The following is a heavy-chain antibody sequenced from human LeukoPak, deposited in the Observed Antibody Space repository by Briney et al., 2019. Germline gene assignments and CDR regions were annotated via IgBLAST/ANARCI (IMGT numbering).Heavy chain of an antibody. V-gene: IGHV3-66*01. Sequence: GGSLRLSCAASGFTFSSYSMNWVRQAPGKGLEWVSMIYSGGRTYYGDSVKDRFFISRDNSKNMLYLQMSRLRGEDTAVYYCAREEGPLDYWGQGTLVTVSS. J-gene: IGHJ4*02. CDR1: GFTFSSYS. CDR3: AREEGPLDY. CDR2: IYSGGRT.